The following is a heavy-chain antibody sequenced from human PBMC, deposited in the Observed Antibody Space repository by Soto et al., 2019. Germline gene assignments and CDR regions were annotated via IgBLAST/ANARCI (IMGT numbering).Heavy chain of an antibody. Sequence: QVQLQQWGAGLLKPSETLSLTCAVYGGFVTSGSYYWSWIRQPPGKGLEWIVEMSHSGGTHFNSSVKSRVTISVDTSKNQFPLKMSSVTAADTALYYCARVERGTATTVVDAFDIWGPGTMVTVSS. V-gene: IGHV4-34*01. D-gene: IGHD1-1*01. CDR3: ARVERGTATTVVDAFDI. J-gene: IGHJ3*02. CDR2: MSHSGGT. CDR1: GGFVTSGSYY.